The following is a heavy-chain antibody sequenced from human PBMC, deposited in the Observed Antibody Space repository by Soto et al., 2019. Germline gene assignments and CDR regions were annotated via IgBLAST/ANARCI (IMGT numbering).Heavy chain of an antibody. CDR1: GGSFSGYY. CDR2: INHSGST. CDR3: ARKRGYFDY. D-gene: IGHD3-10*01. Sequence: QVQLQQWGAGLLKPSETLSLTCAVYGGSFSGYYWSWIRQPPGKGLEWIGEINHSGSTNYNPSLKSRFTISVDTSKNQFSLKLSSVTAADTAVSYCARKRGYFDYWGQGTLVTVSS. J-gene: IGHJ4*02. V-gene: IGHV4-34*01.